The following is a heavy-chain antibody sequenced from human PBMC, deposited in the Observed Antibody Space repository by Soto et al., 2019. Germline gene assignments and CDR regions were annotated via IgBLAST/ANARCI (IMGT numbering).Heavy chain of an antibody. CDR1: GGTFSSYT. CDR3: ARDRRAAGLLGDAFDI. CDR2: IIPIFGTA. V-gene: IGHV1-69*13. J-gene: IGHJ3*02. D-gene: IGHD6-13*01. Sequence: SVKVCCKASGGTFSSYTISWVRQAPGEGLEWMGGIIPIFGTANYAQKFQGRVTITADESTSTAYMELSSLRSEDTAVYYCARDRRAAGLLGDAFDIWRQGTMVTVSS.